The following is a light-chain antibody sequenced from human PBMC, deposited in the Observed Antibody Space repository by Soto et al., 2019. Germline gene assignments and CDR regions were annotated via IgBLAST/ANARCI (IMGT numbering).Light chain of an antibody. CDR3: QQYNNWPPWT. CDR1: QSVSSS. J-gene: IGKJ1*01. Sequence: IVMTQSPATLSVSPGEGATLSCRASQSVSSSLAWYQQRPGQAPRLLIYGSSTRATGIPARFSGSGSGTEFTLTISSLQSEDFAVYYCQQYNNWPPWTFGQGTKVDIK. CDR2: GSS. V-gene: IGKV3-15*01.